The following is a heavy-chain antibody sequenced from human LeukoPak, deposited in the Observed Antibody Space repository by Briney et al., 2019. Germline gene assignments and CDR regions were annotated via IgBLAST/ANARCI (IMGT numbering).Heavy chain of an antibody. V-gene: IGHV1-18*04. CDR3: ARHSTDYDILTYHFDY. Sequence: ASVKVSCKASGYTFTSYGISWMRQAPGQGLEWMGWISAYNGNTNYAQKLQGRVTMTTDTSTSTAYMELRSLRSDDTAVYYCARHSTDYDILTYHFDYWGQGTLVTVSS. CDR2: ISAYNGNT. CDR1: GYTFTSYG. D-gene: IGHD3-9*01. J-gene: IGHJ4*02.